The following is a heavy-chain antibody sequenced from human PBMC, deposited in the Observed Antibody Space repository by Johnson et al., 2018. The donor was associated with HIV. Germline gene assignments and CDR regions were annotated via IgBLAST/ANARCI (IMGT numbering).Heavy chain of an antibody. CDR1: GFTFSSYA. D-gene: IGHD6-6*01. CDR3: AREGRGSSSGAFDI. CDR2: ISYDGSNK. V-gene: IGHV3-30*03. Sequence: QVQLVESGGGLVQPGGSLRLSCAASGFTFSSYAMSWVRQAPGKGLEWVAVISYDGSNKYYADSVKGRFTISRDNSKNTLYLQMNSLRAEDTALYYCAREGRGSSSGAFDIWGQGTMVTVSS. J-gene: IGHJ3*02.